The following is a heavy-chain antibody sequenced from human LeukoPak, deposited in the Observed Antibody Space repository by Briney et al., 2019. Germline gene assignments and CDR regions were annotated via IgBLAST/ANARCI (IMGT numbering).Heavy chain of an antibody. V-gene: IGHV3-23*01. CDR2: VYDSDAKT. D-gene: IGHD6-19*01. CDR3: AKAGVLGWYYDF. J-gene: IGHJ4*02. Sequence: GGSLRLSCVASGFTFTSYAMNWIRQPPGKGLGWVSGVYDSDAKTVYADSVKGRFIISRDSSKNTLHLQMNNLRVEDTAVYYCAKAGVLGWYYDFWGQGTLVTVSS. CDR1: GFTFTSYA.